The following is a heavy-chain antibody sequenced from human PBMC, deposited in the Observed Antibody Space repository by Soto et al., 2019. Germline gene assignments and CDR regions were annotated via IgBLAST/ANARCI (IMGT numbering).Heavy chain of an antibody. CDR3: ARDSKWLIINGNWFDS. V-gene: IGHV1-18*04. CDR2: ISGSNGAT. J-gene: IGHJ5*01. Sequence: QVQLVQSGAEVKKPGASVKVSCKFSGYSFINYGMTWVRQAPGQGFEWMGWISGSNGATNYAQRFQGRVTLTTDTSTNTAYMKLRSLRLDDTAIYYCARDSKWLIINGNWFDSWGQGTLVTVSS. D-gene: IGHD5-12*01. CDR1: GYSFINYG.